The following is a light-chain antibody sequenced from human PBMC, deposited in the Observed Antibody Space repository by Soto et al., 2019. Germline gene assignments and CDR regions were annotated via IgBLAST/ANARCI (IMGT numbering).Light chain of an antibody. J-gene: IGLJ3*02. Sequence: QSVLTQPASVSGSLGQSISISCTGTSSDIGSYNLVSWYQQYPGKAPKLMILVVSERPSGVSNRFSGSKSGDTASLTISGLQAEDEADYYCCSYAGSGKVVFGGGTKLTVL. V-gene: IGLV2-23*02. CDR3: CSYAGSGKVV. CDR2: VVS. CDR1: SSDIGSYNL.